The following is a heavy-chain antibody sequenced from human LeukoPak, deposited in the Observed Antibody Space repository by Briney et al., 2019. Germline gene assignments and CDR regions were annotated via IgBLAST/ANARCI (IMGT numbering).Heavy chain of an antibody. Sequence: SETLSLTCAVYGGSFSGYYWSWIRQPPGKGLEWIGEINHSGSTNYNPSLKSRVTISVDTSKNQFSLKLSSVTAADTAVYYCARVVSGITIFGVVIAHFDYWGQGNLVTVSS. J-gene: IGHJ4*02. CDR1: GGSFSGYY. D-gene: IGHD3-3*01. CDR2: INHSGST. V-gene: IGHV4-34*01. CDR3: ARVVSGITIFGVVIAHFDY.